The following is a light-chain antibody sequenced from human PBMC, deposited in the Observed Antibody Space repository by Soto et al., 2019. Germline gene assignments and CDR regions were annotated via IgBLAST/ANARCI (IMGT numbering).Light chain of an antibody. CDR3: QQYGRSLT. Sequence: THPPATLCLSPGERTTLSCMAIQSVSSSYLAWYQHKPGQAPRLLIYGASYRATDIPDRFSGGGSGTDFTLTISRLEPEDFAVYYCQQYGRSLTFGRGTKVDIK. CDR1: QSVSSSY. V-gene: IGKV3-20*01. J-gene: IGKJ4*01. CDR2: GAS.